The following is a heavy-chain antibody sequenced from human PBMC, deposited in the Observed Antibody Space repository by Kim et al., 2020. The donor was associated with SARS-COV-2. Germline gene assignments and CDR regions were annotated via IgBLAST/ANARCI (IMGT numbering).Heavy chain of an antibody. V-gene: IGHV3-30*18. CDR3: AKVEIVGAYLAAFDI. J-gene: IGHJ3*02. D-gene: IGHD1-26*01. CDR2: ISYDGSNK. CDR1: GFTFSSYG. Sequence: GGSLRLSCAASGFTFSSYGMHWVRQAPGKGLEWVAVISYDGSNKYYADSVKGRFTISRDNSKNTLYLQMNSLRAEDTAVYYCAKVEIVGAYLAAFDIWGQGTMVTVSS.